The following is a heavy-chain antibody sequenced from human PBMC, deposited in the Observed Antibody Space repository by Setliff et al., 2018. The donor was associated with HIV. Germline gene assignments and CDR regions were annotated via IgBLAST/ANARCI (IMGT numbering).Heavy chain of an antibody. V-gene: IGHV3-21*04. CDR2: ISSSSSYI. CDR3: ASQVIDGDIFDY. D-gene: IGHD2-21*01. CDR1: GFTFSNYN. J-gene: IGHJ4*02. Sequence: GGSLRLSCAASGFTFSNYNMNWVRQAPGKGLEWVSSISSSSSYIYYADSVKGRFTISRDNAKNSLYLQMNSLRAEDTAVYYCASQVIDGDIFDYWGQGTLVTVSS.